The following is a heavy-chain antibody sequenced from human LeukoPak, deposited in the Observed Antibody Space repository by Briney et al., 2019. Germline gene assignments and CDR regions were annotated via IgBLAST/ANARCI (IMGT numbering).Heavy chain of an antibody. V-gene: IGHV1-18*01. CDR1: GYTFTSYG. CDR3: ARDGRFGELRRYFDY. J-gene: IGHJ4*02. D-gene: IGHD3-10*01. Sequence: VASVKVSCKASGYTFTSYGISWVRQAPGQGLESMGWISAYNGNTNYAQKLQGRVTMTTDTSTSTAYMELRSLRSDDTAVYYCARDGRFGELRRYFDYWGQGTLVTVSS. CDR2: ISAYNGNT.